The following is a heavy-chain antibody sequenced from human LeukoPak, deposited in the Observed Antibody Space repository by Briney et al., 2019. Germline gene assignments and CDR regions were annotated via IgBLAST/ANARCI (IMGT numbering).Heavy chain of an antibody. CDR2: IRWKSGSI. Sequence: GRSLRLSCVASGFSFDDYAINWVRQAPGKGLEWVSGIRWKSGSIAYADSVKGRFTISRDNSKNTLYLQMNSLRAEDTAVYYCAKDEVDYWGQGTLVTVSS. J-gene: IGHJ4*02. V-gene: IGHV3-9*01. CDR1: GFSFDDYA. CDR3: AKDEVDY.